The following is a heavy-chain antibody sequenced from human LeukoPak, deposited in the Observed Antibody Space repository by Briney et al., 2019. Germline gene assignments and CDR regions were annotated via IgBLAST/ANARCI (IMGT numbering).Heavy chain of an antibody. Sequence: PGGSLRLSCAASGFTFSSYAVHWVRQAPGKGLEWVAVIPYDGSNKYYADSVKGRFTISRDNSKNTLYLQMNSLRAEDTAVYYCARDGDSSPFDYWGQGTLVTVSS. CDR2: IPYDGSNK. CDR1: GFTFSSYA. CDR3: ARDGDSSPFDY. V-gene: IGHV3-30*01. J-gene: IGHJ4*02. D-gene: IGHD3-22*01.